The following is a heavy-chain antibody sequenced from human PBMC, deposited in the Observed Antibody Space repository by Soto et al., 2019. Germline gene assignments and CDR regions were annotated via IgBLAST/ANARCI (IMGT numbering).Heavy chain of an antibody. Sequence: QVQLVQSGAEVKKPGASVKVSCKASGYTFTRYGLSWVRHAPGQGLEWMGWINGYTGNTNYAQKFQGRVTMTTDTSTNTAYLDLWTLISDDTAVYYCARSWVTGKGGIDVWGQGTTVTVSS. D-gene: IGHD3-16*01. CDR2: INGYTGNT. CDR3: ARSWVTGKGGIDV. V-gene: IGHV1-18*01. J-gene: IGHJ6*02. CDR1: GYTFTRYG.